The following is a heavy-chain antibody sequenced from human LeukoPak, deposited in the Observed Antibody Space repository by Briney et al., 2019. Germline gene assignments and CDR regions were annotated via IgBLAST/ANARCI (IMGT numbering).Heavy chain of an antibody. J-gene: IGHJ4*02. V-gene: IGHV3-30-3*01. CDR2: ISYDGNNK. CDR3: ARVRRGNIFGPIDY. D-gene: IGHD3-3*02. Sequence: GGSLRLSCAASGFTFGSHAMHWVRQAPGKGLEWVAVISYDGNNKYYADSVKGRFTISRDNSRDTMNLQMNSLGAEDTAVYNCARVRRGNIFGPIDYWGQGTLVTVSS. CDR1: GFTFGSHA.